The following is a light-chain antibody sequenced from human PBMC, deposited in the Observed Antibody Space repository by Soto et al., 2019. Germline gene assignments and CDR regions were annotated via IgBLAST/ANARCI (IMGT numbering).Light chain of an antibody. V-gene: IGKV4-1*01. J-gene: IGKJ2*01. CDR3: QQYYNTPSYT. CDR2: WAS. Sequence: DIVMTKSPDSLAVSLGERATINCKSSQSVLYSSNNKNYLAWYQQKPGQPPKLLIYWASTRESGVPDRFSGSGSGTDYTLTISSLQAEDVAVYYCQQYYNTPSYTFGQGTKLEIK. CDR1: QSVLYSSNNKNY.